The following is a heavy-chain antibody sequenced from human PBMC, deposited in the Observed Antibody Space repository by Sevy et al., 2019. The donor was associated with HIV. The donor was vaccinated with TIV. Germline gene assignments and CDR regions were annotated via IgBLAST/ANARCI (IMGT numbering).Heavy chain of an antibody. J-gene: IGHJ4*02. CDR3: ARKSTSYSHFDY. Sequence: GGSLRLPCAASGFTFSFYDMHWVRQATGKGLEWVSGFGIAGDTYYAGSVKGRFTIYRDNAKNSLYLQMNSLRAGDTDVYYCARKSTSYSHFDYWGQGTLVTVSS. D-gene: IGHD1-26*01. CDR1: GFTFSFYD. CDR2: FGIAGDT. V-gene: IGHV3-13*01.